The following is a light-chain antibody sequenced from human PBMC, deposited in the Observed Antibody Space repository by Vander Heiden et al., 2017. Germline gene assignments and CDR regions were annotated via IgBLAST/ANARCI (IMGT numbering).Light chain of an antibody. CDR2: DDS. CDR1: NIGSKS. CDR3: QVWDSSSDHAV. J-gene: IGLJ7*01. Sequence: SYVLTQLPSVSVAPGKTARITCGGNNIGSKSVHCDQQQQGQATVLVVYDDSDRPSGIPERFSGSNSGNTATLTISRVEAGDEADYYCQVWDSSSDHAVFGGGTQLTVL. V-gene: IGLV3-21*03.